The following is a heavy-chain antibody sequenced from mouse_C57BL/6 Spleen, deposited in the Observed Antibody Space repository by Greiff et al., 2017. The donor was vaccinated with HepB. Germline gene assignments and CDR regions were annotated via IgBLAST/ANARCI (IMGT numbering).Heavy chain of an antibody. J-gene: IGHJ2*01. CDR2: INPSNGRT. V-gene: IGHV1S81*02. CDR3: ARVITRDY. Sequence: QVQLQQPGAELVKPGASVKLSCKASGYTFTSYWMHWVKQRPGQGLEWIGEINPSNGRTNYNEKFKSKATLTVDKSSSTAYMQLSSPPSEDSAVYYCARVITRDYWGQGTTLTVSS. CDR1: GYTFTSYW. D-gene: IGHD6-1*01.